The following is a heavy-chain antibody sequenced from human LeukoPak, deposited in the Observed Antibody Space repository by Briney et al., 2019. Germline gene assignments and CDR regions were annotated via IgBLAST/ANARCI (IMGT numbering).Heavy chain of an antibody. D-gene: IGHD3-22*01. CDR3: AKILDSTGYYYYFDY. CDR1: GFTFSSYS. J-gene: IGHJ4*02. CDR2: ISSSSSTI. V-gene: IGHV3-48*02. Sequence: GGSLRLSCAASGFTFSSYSMNWVRQAPGKGLEWVSYISSSSSTIYYADSVKGRFTIPRDNAKNSLYLQMNSLRDEDTAVYYCAKILDSTGYYYYFDYWGQGTLVTVSS.